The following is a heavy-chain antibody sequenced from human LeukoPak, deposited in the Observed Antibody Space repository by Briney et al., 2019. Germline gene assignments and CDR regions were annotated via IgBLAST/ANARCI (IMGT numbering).Heavy chain of an antibody. V-gene: IGHV3-30*02. J-gene: IGHJ6*02. CDR3: AKSSWYTYYYYYGMDV. CDR2: VHYLGSDK. D-gene: IGHD6-13*01. CDR1: GFTFSSYG. Sequence: PGGSLRLSCAASGFTFSSYGMFWVRQAPGKGLEWVAFVHYLGSDKYYADSVKGRFTISRDNSKNTLYLQMNSLRAEDTAVYYCAKSSWYTYYYYYGMDVWGQGTTVTVSS.